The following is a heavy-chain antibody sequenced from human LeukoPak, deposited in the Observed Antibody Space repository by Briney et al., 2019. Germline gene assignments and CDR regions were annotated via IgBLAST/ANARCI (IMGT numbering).Heavy chain of an antibody. CDR2: INPNSGGT. Sequence: ASVKVSCKAAGYTFTGYYMFGVGQAPGQGLEWMGRINPNSGGTNYAQKFQGRVTMTRDTSISTAYMELSRLRSDDTAVYYCARGYCSGGSCYSVENWFDPWGQGTLVTVSS. D-gene: IGHD2-15*01. J-gene: IGHJ5*02. CDR3: ARGYCSGGSCYSVENWFDP. V-gene: IGHV1-2*06. CDR1: GYTFTGYY.